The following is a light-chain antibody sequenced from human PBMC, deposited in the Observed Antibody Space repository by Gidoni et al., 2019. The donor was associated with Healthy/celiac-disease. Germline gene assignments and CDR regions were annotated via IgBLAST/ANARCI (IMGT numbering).Light chain of an antibody. CDR2: TAS. J-gene: IGKJ1*01. CDR3: QQYNSYSRT. V-gene: IGKV1-5*03. Sequence: DIQMTQSPSTLSASVGDRVTITCRASQSISSWLAWYQQKPGKAPKLLIYTASSLESGVPSRFSGSGSGTEFTLTISSLQPEDFATYYCQQYNSYSRTFGQGTKVEIK. CDR1: QSISSW.